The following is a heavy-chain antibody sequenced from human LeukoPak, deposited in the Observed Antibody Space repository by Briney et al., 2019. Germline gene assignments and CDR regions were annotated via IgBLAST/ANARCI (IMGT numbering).Heavy chain of an antibody. D-gene: IGHD6-13*01. J-gene: IGHJ4*02. V-gene: IGHV4-30-4*08. CDR3: ASEAAYSSTWYYFDY. CDR2: IYYSGST. CDR1: GGSISSGDYY. Sequence: SETLSLTCTVSGGSISSGDYYWSWIRQPPGKGLEWIGYIYYSGSTYYNPSLKSRITISVDTSKNQFSLSLSSVTAADTALYYCASEAAYSSTWYYFDYWGQGTLVTVSS.